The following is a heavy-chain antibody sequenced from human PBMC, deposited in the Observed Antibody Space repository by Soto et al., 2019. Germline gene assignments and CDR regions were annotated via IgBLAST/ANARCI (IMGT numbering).Heavy chain of an antibody. J-gene: IGHJ4*02. V-gene: IGHV1-24*01. CDR3: ATVKGISSGWYEGFDY. Sequence: ASVKVSCKVSGYTLTELSMHWVRQAPGKGLEWMGGFDPEDGETIYAQKFQGRVTMTEDTSTDTAYMELSSLRSEDTAVYYCATVKGISSGWYEGFDYWGQGTLVTVSS. CDR1: GYTLTELS. D-gene: IGHD6-19*01. CDR2: FDPEDGET.